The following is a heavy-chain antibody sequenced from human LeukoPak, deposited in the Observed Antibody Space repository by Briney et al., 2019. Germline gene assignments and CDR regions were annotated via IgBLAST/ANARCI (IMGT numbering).Heavy chain of an antibody. Sequence: PSETLSLTCTVSGGSISSYYWSWIRQPPGKGLEWIGYIYTSGSTNYNPSLKSRVPISVDTSKNQFSLKLSSVTAADTAVYYCASDFWSGYQFDYWGQGTLVTVSS. CDR1: GGSISSYY. V-gene: IGHV4-4*09. CDR3: ASDFWSGYQFDY. J-gene: IGHJ4*02. D-gene: IGHD3-3*01. CDR2: IYTSGST.